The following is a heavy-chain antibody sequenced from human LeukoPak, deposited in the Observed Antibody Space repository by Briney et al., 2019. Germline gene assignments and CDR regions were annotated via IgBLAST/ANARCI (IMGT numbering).Heavy chain of an antibody. CDR2: ISGCNGNT. V-gene: IGHV1-18*01. CDR1: GYTFSNYG. J-gene: IGHJ4*02. D-gene: IGHD2-2*01. CDR3: ARDRCSSSSCYFDY. Sequence: ASVKVSCKTSGYTFSNYGLSWVRQAPGQGLEWVGWISGCNGNTNYAQKVQGRVTMTTDTSTSTAYMELRSLTSDDTAVYYCARDRCSSSSCYFDYWGQGTLVTVSS.